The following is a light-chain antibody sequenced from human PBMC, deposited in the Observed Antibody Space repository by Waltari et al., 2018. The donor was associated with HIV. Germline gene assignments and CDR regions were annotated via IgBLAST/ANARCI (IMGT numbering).Light chain of an antibody. V-gene: IGKV3-20*01. CDR1: QSVSRSY. J-gene: IGKJ1*01. CDR2: GAS. Sequence: EIVLTQSPGTLSFSPGKRATLSSRASQSVSRSYLAWYQQKPGQAPRLLIYGASSRATGIPDRFSGSGSGTDFTLTISRLEPEDFAVYYCQQYGSLLTWTFGQGTKVEIK. CDR3: QQYGSLLTWT.